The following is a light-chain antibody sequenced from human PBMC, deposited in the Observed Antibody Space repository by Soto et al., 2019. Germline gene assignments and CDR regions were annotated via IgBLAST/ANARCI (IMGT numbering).Light chain of an antibody. CDR3: SSYGSTSTSYV. CDR2: EVN. J-gene: IGLJ1*01. Sequence: QSVLTQPASVSGSPGQSITISCTGTSSDVGGYNYVSWYQQHPGKAPKLMIYEVNNRPSWVSNRFSGSKSGNTASLTISGLQAEDEADDFCSSYGSTSTSYVFGTGTKLTVL. CDR1: SSDVGGYNY. V-gene: IGLV2-14*01.